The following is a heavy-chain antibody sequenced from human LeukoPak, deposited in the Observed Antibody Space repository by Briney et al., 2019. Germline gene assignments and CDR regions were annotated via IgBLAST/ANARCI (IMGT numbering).Heavy chain of an antibody. D-gene: IGHD3-22*01. V-gene: IGHV3-53*01. CDR3: ARAYDSSGYYGYYFDY. J-gene: IGHJ4*02. CDR1: RFTVSSNY. CDR2: IYGGGST. Sequence: GGSLRLSCAASRFTVSSNYMNWLRQAPGKGLELVSVIYGGGSTYYADSVKGRFTISRDNSKNTLYLQMNSLRAEDTAVYYCARAYDSSGYYGYYFDYWGQGTLVTVSS.